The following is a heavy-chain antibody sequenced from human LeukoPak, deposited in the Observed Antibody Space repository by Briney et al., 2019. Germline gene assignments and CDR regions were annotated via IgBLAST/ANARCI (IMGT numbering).Heavy chain of an antibody. V-gene: IGHV4-61*02. CDR3: AGEIDIVNRSFDY. D-gene: IGHD1-26*01. CDR1: GGSISSGSYY. J-gene: IGHJ4*02. CDR2: IYTSGST. Sequence: SETLSLTCTVSGGSISSGSYYWSWIRQPAGKGLEWIGRIYTSGSTNYNPSLKSRVTMSVDTSKNQFFLRLSSVTAADTAVYYCAGEIDIVNRSFDYWGQGTLVTVSS.